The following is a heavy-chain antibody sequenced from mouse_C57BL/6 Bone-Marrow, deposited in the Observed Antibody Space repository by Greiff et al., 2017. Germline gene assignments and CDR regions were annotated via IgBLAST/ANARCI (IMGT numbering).Heavy chain of an antibody. CDR3: ARERGSSHAMDY. CDR2: INPGSGGT. D-gene: IGHD1-1*01. V-gene: IGHV1-54*01. CDR1: GYAFTNYL. J-gene: IGHJ4*01. Sequence: QVQLQQSGAELVRPGTSVKVSCKASGYAFTNYLIEWVKQRPGQGLEWIGVINPGSGGTNYNEKFKGKATLTADKSSSTAYMQLSSLTSEDSAVYCCARERGSSHAMDYWGQGTSVTVSS.